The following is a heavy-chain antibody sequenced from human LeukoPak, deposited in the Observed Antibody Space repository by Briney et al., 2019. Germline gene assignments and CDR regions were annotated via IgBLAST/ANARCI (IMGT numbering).Heavy chain of an antibody. CDR2: INTDGSIT. D-gene: IGHD5-24*01. J-gene: IGHJ4*02. Sequence: GGSLRLSCAASGSTFSSYWMHWVRQAPGKGLVWVSRINTDGSITNYADSLKGRFTISRDNAKNTLYLQMNSLRVEDTAVYYCARAEGYNTIPHSWGQGTLVTVSS. CDR3: ARAEGYNTIPHS. CDR1: GSTFSSYW. V-gene: IGHV3-74*01.